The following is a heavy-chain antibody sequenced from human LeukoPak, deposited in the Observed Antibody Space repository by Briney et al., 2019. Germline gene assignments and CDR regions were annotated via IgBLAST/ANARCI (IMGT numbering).Heavy chain of an antibody. J-gene: IGHJ4*02. D-gene: IGHD5-18*01. CDR2: ISGSGGST. V-gene: IGHV3-23*01. CDR3: AKGIQLLAPIYFDY. CDR1: GFTFISHS. Sequence: GSLRLSCAASGFTFISHSMSWVRQAPGKGLEWVSAISGSGGSTYYADSVKGRFTISRDNSKNTLYLQMNSLRAEDTAVYYCAKGIQLLAPIYFDYWGQGTLVTVSS.